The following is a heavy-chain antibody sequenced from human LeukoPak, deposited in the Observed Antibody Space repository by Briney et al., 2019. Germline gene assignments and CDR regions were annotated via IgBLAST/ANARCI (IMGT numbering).Heavy chain of an antibody. CDR2: IYYSGST. D-gene: IGHD3-3*02. J-gene: IGHJ4*02. V-gene: IGHV4-30-4*01. CDR3: ARDTSLAGFDY. Sequence: PSQTLSLTCTVSGGSVSSGDYYWSWIRQPPGKGLEWIGYIYYSGSTYYNPSLKSRVTISIDTSKNQFSLKLSSVTAADTAVYYCARDTSLAGFDYWGQGTLVTVSS. CDR1: GGSVSSGDYY.